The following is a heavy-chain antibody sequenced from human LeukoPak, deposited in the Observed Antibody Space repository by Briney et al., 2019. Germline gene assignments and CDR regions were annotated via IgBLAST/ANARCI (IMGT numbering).Heavy chain of an antibody. CDR3: AREWKYYYDSSGYFSGVG. CDR2: IYHSGSF. J-gene: IGHJ4*02. Sequence: SETLSLTCTVSGGSISSGVYSWSWIRQPPGKGLEWIGYIYHSGSFYYNPPLKSRVTISVDTSKNQFSLKLSSVTAADTAVYYCAREWKYYYDSSGYFSGVGWGQGTLVTVSS. CDR1: GGSISSGVYS. D-gene: IGHD3-22*01. V-gene: IGHV4-30-2*01.